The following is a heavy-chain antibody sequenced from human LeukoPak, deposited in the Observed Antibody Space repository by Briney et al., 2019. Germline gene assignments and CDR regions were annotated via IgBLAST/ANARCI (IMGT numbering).Heavy chain of an antibody. D-gene: IGHD3-16*02. Sequence: ASVKVSCKVSGYTLTELSMHWVRQAPGKGLEWMGGFDPEDGETIYAQKFQGRVTMTEDTSTDTTYMELSSLRSEDTAVYYCATSPLVMITFGGVIAPPPHYGMDVWGQGTTVTVSS. V-gene: IGHV1-24*01. CDR2: FDPEDGET. CDR3: ATSPLVMITFGGVIAPPPHYGMDV. J-gene: IGHJ6*02. CDR1: GYTLTELS.